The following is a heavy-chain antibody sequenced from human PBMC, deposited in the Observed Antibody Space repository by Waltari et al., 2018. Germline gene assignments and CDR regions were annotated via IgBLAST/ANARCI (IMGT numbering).Heavy chain of an antibody. J-gene: IGHJ4*02. CDR3: AKEGYSSSWYGVFDY. CDR2: IQYDGSNK. V-gene: IGHV3-30*02. CDR1: GFTFSSYG. D-gene: IGHD6-13*01. Sequence: QVQLVESGGGVVQPGGSLRLSCAASGFTFSSYGMHWVRQAPGKGLEWVTFIQYDGSNKYYADSVKGRFTISRDNSKNTLYLQMNSLRAEDTAVYYCAKEGYSSSWYGVFDYWGQGTLVTVSS.